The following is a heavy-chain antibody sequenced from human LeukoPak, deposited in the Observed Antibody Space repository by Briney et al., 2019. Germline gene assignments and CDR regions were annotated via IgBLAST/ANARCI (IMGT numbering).Heavy chain of an antibody. CDR2: IDPSDSYT. CDR3: ARRPRYSGYTFDY. J-gene: IGHJ4*02. CDR1: GYSFTSYW. V-gene: IGHV5-10-1*01. Sequence: GESLKISCKGSGYSFTSYWISWVRQMPGKGLEWMGRIDPSDSYTNYSPSFQGHDTISADKSISTAYLQWSSLKASDTAMYYWARRPRYSGYTFDYWGQGTLVTVSS. D-gene: IGHD5-12*01.